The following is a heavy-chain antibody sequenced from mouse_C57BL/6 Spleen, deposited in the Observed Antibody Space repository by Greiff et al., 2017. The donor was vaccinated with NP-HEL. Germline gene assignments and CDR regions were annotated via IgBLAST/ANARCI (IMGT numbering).Heavy chain of an antibody. Sequence: VQLQQPGTELVKPGASVKLSCKASGYTFTSYWMHWVKQRPGQGLEWIGNINPSNGGTNYNEKFKSKATLTVDKSSSIAYMQLSILTSEDSAVYYCARKGDLFPYYFDYWGQGTTLTVSS. CDR1: GYTFTSYW. J-gene: IGHJ2*01. V-gene: IGHV1-53*01. CDR3: ARKGDLFPYYFDY. D-gene: IGHD2-3*01. CDR2: INPSNGGT.